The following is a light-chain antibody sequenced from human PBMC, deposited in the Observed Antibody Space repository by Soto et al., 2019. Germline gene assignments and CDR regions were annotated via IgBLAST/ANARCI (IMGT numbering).Light chain of an antibody. CDR3: QQYNNWPPFT. Sequence: DIVMTQSPATLSVSPGERATLSCRASQTISSNLAWYQQKPGQTPRLLIYGASTRAAGIPARFSGSGSGTDFTLTITSLQSEDFAVYYCQQYNNWPPFTFGPGTKWIS. CDR2: GAS. V-gene: IGKV3-15*01. CDR1: QTISSN. J-gene: IGKJ3*01.